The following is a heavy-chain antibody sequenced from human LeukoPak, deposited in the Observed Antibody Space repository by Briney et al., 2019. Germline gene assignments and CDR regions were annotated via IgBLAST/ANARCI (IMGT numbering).Heavy chain of an antibody. J-gene: IGHJ4*02. CDR1: GYTFTTYY. Sequence: ASVKVSCKASGYTFTTYYMHWVRQAPGRGLEWMGIINPSGGSTSYAQQFQGRVTMTRDTSTSTVYMELSSLRSEDTAVYYCARGEGEKVVVLPADFDYWGQGTLVTVSS. D-gene: IGHD2-2*01. CDR2: INPSGGST. CDR3: ARGEGEKVVVLPADFDY. V-gene: IGHV1-46*01.